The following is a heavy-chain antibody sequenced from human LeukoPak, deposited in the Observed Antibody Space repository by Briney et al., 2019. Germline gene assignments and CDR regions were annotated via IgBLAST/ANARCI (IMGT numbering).Heavy chain of an antibody. J-gene: IGHJ5*02. Sequence: SPTLSLICTVYGGSISTYYWSWIRQPPGEGREWLGHIYYSANTRYDPSLKTRVTISVDTSKNQFSLKVSSVTAADTAVYYCARVQGQQLVEWFDPWGQGTLVTVSS. CDR3: ARVQGQQLVEWFDP. CDR2: IYYSANT. CDR1: GGSISTYY. D-gene: IGHD6-13*01. V-gene: IGHV4-59*01.